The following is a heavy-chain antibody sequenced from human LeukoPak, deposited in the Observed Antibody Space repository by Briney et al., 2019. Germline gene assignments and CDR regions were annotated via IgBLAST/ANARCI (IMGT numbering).Heavy chain of an antibody. CDR2: ISNDGTEK. J-gene: IGHJ4*02. CDR1: EFTFTNYG. Sequence: PGGSLRLSCTASEFTFTNYGMHWVRQAPGKGLEWVAVISNDGTEKYYADSVKGRFTISRDNSKNTLYLQMNSLRAEDTAVYYCARSTGLGYGSGSYCRYWGQGTLVTVSS. V-gene: IGHV3-30-3*01. D-gene: IGHD3-10*01. CDR3: ARSTGLGYGSGSYCRY.